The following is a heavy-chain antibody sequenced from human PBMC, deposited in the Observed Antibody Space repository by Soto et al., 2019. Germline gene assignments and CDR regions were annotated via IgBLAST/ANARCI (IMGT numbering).Heavy chain of an antibody. Sequence: SETLSLTCTVSGASVTSYYWSWIRQSPGKGLEWIGHIYHSGSTNYNPSLMSRVTISADTSRNQFSLRLNSVTAADTAVYYCARSGYGSSDFDHWGQGTLVTVSS. CDR2: IYHSGST. CDR1: GASVTSYY. J-gene: IGHJ4*01. V-gene: IGHV4-59*02. CDR3: ARSGYGSSDFDH. D-gene: IGHD6-13*01.